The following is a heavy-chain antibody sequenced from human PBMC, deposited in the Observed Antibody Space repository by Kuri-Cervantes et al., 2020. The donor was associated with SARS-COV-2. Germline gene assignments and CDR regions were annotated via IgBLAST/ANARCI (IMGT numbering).Heavy chain of an antibody. J-gene: IGHJ4*02. V-gene: IGHV3-30*18. CDR2: ISYDGSNK. CDR1: GFDFSRSA. Sequence: LSLTCAASGFDFSRSAMHWVRQAPGKGLEWVAVISYDGSNKYYADSVKGRFTISRDNSKNTLYLQMNSLRAEDTAVYYCAKEEEEPWLEVGFDYWGQGTLVTVSS. D-gene: IGHD6-19*01. CDR3: AKEEEEPWLEVGFDY.